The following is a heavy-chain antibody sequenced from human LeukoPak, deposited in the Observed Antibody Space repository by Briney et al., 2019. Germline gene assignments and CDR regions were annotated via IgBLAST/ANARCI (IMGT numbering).Heavy chain of an antibody. Sequence: ASVKVSCKASGYTFTGYYMHWVRQAAGQGLEWMGWINPNSGGTNYAQKFQGRVTMTRDTSISTAYMELSRLRSDDTAVYYCARDRSSGWYEFADYWGQGTLVTVSS. CDR2: INPNSGGT. D-gene: IGHD6-19*01. CDR3: ARDRSSGWYEFADY. CDR1: GYTFTGYY. V-gene: IGHV1-2*02. J-gene: IGHJ4*02.